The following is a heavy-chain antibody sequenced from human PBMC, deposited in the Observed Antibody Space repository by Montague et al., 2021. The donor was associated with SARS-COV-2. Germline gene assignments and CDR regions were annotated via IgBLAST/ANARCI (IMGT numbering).Heavy chain of an antibody. V-gene: IGHV3-48*03. J-gene: IGHJ3*02. CDR1: GFTFSSYE. CDR3: ASNPFITIFGVVISSDAFAI. D-gene: IGHD3-3*01. CDR2: ISSSGSTI. Sequence: SLRLSCAASGFTFSSYEMNWVRQAPGKGLEWVSYISSSGSTIYYADSVKGRFTISRDNAKNLLYLQMNSLRAEDTAVYYCASNPFITIFGVVISSDAFAIWGQGTMVTVSS.